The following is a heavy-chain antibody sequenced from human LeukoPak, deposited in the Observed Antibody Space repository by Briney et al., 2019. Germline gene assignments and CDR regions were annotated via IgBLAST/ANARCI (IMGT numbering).Heavy chain of an antibody. D-gene: IGHD3-10*01. Sequence: SQTLSLTCAISGDSVSSNSAAWNWIRQSPSRGLEWLGRTYYRSKWYNDYAVSVKSRITINPDTSKNQFSLQLSSVTAADTAVYYCARHIYGSGSYYNVWGQGTLVTVSS. CDR1: GDSVSSNSAA. CDR2: TYYRSKWYN. J-gene: IGHJ4*02. V-gene: IGHV6-1*01. CDR3: ARHIYGSGSYYNV.